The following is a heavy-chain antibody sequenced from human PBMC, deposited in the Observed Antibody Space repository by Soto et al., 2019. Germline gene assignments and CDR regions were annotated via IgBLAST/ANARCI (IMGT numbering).Heavy chain of an antibody. Sequence: LGGSLRLSCAASGFTFINYEMHWVRQAPGKGLEYVSGISNNGAHTDYAKSVKGRFTISRDNSENTLYLQMGSLRAEDMALYYCARRGYGSRWPNVYMDVWGKGTTVTVSS. CDR1: GFTFINYE. V-gene: IGHV3-64*01. D-gene: IGHD6-13*01. J-gene: IGHJ6*03. CDR3: ARRGYGSRWPNVYMDV. CDR2: ISNNGAHT.